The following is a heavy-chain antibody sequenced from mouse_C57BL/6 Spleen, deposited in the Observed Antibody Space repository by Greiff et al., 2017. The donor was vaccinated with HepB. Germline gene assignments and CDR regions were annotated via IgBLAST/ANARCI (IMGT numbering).Heavy chain of an antibody. V-gene: IGHV5-16*01. J-gene: IGHJ4*01. CDR2: INYDGSST. CDR3: AREDNYYGRRGYYAMDY. D-gene: IGHD1-1*01. Sequence: EVQRVESEGGLVQPGSSMKLSCTASGFTFSDYYMAWVRQVPEKGLEWVANINYDGSSTYYLDSLKSRFIISRDNAKNILYLQMSSLKSEDTATYYCAREDNYYGRRGYYAMDYWGQGTSVTVSS. CDR1: GFTFSDYY.